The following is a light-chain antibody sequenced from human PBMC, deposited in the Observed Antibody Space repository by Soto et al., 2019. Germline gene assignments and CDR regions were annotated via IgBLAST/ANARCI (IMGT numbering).Light chain of an antibody. CDR3: QYYNNCPPTYT. J-gene: IGKJ2*01. V-gene: IGKV1-33*01. Sequence: IQMTQSPSSLSASVGDRVTITCQASQDISNYLNWYQQKPGKAPKLLIYDASHLQTGAPSRFSGGGSGTVFTFTISSLQPEDLGTYYCQYYNNCPPTYTFGQGTKLEIK. CDR2: DAS. CDR1: QDISNY.